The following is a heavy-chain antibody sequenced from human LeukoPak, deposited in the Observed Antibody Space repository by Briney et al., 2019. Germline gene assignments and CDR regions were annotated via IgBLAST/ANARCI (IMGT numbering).Heavy chain of an antibody. CDR3: AGGTYYDSSGYYYFDY. D-gene: IGHD3-22*01. CDR2: INHSGST. CDR1: GGSFSGYY. V-gene: IGHV4-34*01. Sequence: PSETLSLTCTVYGGSFSGYYWSWIRQPPGKGLEWIGEINHSGSTNYNPSLKSRVTISVDTSKNQFSLKLSSVTAADTAVYYCAGGTYYDSSGYYYFDYWGQGTLVTVSS. J-gene: IGHJ4*02.